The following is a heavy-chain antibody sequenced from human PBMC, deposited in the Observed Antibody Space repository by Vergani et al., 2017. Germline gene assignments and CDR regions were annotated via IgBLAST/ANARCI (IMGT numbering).Heavy chain of an antibody. D-gene: IGHD6-19*01. CDR2: IYYSGST. CDR1: GGSISSSSYY. CDR3: AREPSSGWYETGRNWFDP. V-gene: IGHV4-39*07. Sequence: QLQLQESGPGLVKPSETLSLTCTVSGGSISSSSYYWGWIRQPPGKGLEWIGSIYYSGSTYYNPSLKSRVTISVDTSKNQFSLKLSSVTAADTAVYYCAREPSSGWYETGRNWFDPWGQGTLVTVSS. J-gene: IGHJ5*02.